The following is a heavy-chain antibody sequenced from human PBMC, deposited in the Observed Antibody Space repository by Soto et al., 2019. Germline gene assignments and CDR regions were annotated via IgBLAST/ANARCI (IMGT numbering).Heavy chain of an antibody. Sequence: SETLSLTCTVSGGSISSYYWSWIRQPPGKGLEWIGYIYYSGSTNYNPSLKSRVTISVDTSKNQFSLKLSSVTAADTAVYYCARQTTVKLYYFDYWGEGTLVTVSS. CDR2: IYYSGST. J-gene: IGHJ4*02. CDR1: GGSISSYY. D-gene: IGHD4-17*01. CDR3: ARQTTVKLYYFDY. V-gene: IGHV4-59*01.